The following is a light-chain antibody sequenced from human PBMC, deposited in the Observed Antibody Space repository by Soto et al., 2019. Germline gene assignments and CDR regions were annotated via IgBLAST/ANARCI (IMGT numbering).Light chain of an antibody. CDR2: DVS. V-gene: IGLV2-14*01. CDR3: SSYTSSSTPWV. J-gene: IGLJ3*02. CDR1: SSDVGGYNY. Sequence: QSALTQPASVSGSPGQSITISCTGTSSDVGGYNYVSWYQQHPGKAPKLMIYDVSNRPSGVSNRFSGSKSGNTASLTISGLQAEDEADYYCSSYTSSSTPWVFGGGTKVTDL.